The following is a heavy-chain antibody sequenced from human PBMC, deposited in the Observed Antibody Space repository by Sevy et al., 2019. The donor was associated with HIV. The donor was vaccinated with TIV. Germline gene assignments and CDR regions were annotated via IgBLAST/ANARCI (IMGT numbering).Heavy chain of an antibody. V-gene: IGHV1-2*02. D-gene: IGHD4-17*01. Sequence: ASVKVSCKASGYTFTGYYMHWVRQAPGQGLEWMGWINPNSGGTNYAQKFQGRVTMTRDTSISTAYMGRSRLRSDDTAVYYCARGAYGGNPGHCDYWGQGTLVTVSS. CDR1: GYTFTGYY. CDR3: ARGAYGGNPGHCDY. J-gene: IGHJ4*02. CDR2: INPNSGGT.